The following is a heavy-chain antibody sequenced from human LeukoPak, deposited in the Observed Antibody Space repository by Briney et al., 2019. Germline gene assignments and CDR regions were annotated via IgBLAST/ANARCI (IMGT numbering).Heavy chain of an antibody. J-gene: IGHJ6*03. V-gene: IGHV1-69*05. CDR1: RGTFSSYA. CDR3: ASTYYDILTGYYYYYYMDV. Sequence: GASVKVSCKASRGTFSSYAISWVRQAPGQGLEWMGGIIPIFGTANYAQKFQGRVTITTDESTSTAYMELSSLRSEDTAVYYCASTYYDILTGYYYYYYMDVWGKGTTVTVSS. CDR2: IIPIFGTA. D-gene: IGHD3-9*01.